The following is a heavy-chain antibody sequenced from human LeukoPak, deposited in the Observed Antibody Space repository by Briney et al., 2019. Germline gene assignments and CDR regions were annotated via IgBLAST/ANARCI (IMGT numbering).Heavy chain of an antibody. CDR1: GFTFSSYE. J-gene: IGHJ5*02. Sequence: GGSLRLSCAASGFTFSSYEMNWVRQAPGKGLEWVSYISSSGSNIYYADSVKGRFTISRDNAKNSLYLQMNRLRAEDTAVYYCARKRITIFGVIKDNWFDPWGQGTLVTVSS. V-gene: IGHV3-48*03. CDR3: ARKRITIFGVIKDNWFDP. D-gene: IGHD3-3*01. CDR2: ISSSGSNI.